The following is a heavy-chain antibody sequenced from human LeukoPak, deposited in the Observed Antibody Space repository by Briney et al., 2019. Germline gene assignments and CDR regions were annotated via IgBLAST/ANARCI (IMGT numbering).Heavy chain of an antibody. CDR2: IYHSGST. CDR3: ARVHSWSGPDY. Sequence: SEILSLTCTVSGYSISTGYYWGWIRQPPGKGLEWIGSIYHSGSTYYNPSLKSRVTISVDTSKNQFSLKLRSVTAADTAVYYCARVHSWSGPDYWGQGTLVTVSS. D-gene: IGHD3-3*02. J-gene: IGHJ4*02. CDR1: GYSISTGYY. V-gene: IGHV4-38-2*02.